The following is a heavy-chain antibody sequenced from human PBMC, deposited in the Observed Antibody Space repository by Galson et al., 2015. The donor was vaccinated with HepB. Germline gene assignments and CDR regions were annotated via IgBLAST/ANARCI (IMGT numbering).Heavy chain of an antibody. CDR1: GYTFTALD. CDR3: ARGIKEGVDH. D-gene: IGHD1-26*01. Sequence: SVKVSCKASGYTFTALDINWVRQATGQGFEWMGWMNPRMGVTDYAQKFRGRVTMTRDTSTSTAFMELTNLKSDDTAMYYCARGIKEGVDHWGQGTLIIVSS. V-gene: IGHV1-8*01. J-gene: IGHJ4*02. CDR2: MNPRMGVT.